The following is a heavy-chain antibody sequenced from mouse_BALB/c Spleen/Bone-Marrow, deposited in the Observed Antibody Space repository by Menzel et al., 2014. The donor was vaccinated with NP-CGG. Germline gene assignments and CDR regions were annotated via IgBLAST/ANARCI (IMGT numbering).Heavy chain of an antibody. CDR2: VNPYNGGT. CDR1: GYTFTDYY. D-gene: IGHD1-1*01. J-gene: IGHJ3*01. CDR3: AREFCYGRGYWLAN. Sequence: EFQLQQSGPELVKPGASVKMSCKASGYTFTDYYMDWVKQSHGESFEWIGRVNPYNGGTSYNQKFKGKATLSVEQSSSADDMELSSQTSEDSAVYDRAREFCYGRGYWLANWGQGTLGTVSA. V-gene: IGHV1-19*01.